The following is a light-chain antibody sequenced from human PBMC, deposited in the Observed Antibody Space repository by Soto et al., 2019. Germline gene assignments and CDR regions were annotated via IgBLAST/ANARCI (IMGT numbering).Light chain of an antibody. Sequence: EILLTQSPGTLSLSPGERATLSCRTSQSVGSTYLAWYQQKPGQAPRLLSYEASRMATGIPDRFSGSGSGTDFTLTISRLEPEDFAVYYCQQFGTSPRYTFGQGTKLEI. CDR1: QSVGSTY. V-gene: IGKV3-20*01. J-gene: IGKJ2*01. CDR3: QQFGTSPRYT. CDR2: EAS.